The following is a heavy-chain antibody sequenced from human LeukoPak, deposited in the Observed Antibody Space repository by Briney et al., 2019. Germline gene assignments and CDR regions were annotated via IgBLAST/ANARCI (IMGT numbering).Heavy chain of an antibody. CDR2: IGTAGDT. Sequence: GGSLRLSCAASGFTFSSYDMHWVRQATGKGLEWVSAIGTAGDTYYPGSVKGRFTISRENAKNSLYLQMNSLRAGDTAVYYCARGFIDTAMVDYWGQGTLVTVSS. J-gene: IGHJ4*02. CDR3: ARGFIDTAMVDY. D-gene: IGHD5-18*01. CDR1: GFTFSSYD. V-gene: IGHV3-13*01.